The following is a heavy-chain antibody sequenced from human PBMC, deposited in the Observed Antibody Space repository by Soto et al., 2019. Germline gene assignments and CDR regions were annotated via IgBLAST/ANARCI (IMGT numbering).Heavy chain of an antibody. CDR3: AKDGLEQWLIQAGHIDN. Sequence: GGSLRLSCTASGFNFKIYAMNWVRQTPGKGLEWVSSIGSTGSGGRTYYAGSVKGRFTISRDDSNHTLYLQMNSLRAEDTAVYYCAKDGLEQWLIQAGHIDNWGQGTLVTVSS. CDR2: IGSTGSGGRT. CDR1: GFNFKIYA. V-gene: IGHV3-23*01. D-gene: IGHD6-19*01. J-gene: IGHJ4*02.